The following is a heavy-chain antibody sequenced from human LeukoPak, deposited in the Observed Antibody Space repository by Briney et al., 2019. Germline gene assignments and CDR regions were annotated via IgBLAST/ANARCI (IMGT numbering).Heavy chain of an antibody. CDR1: GGSISIYY. D-gene: IGHD3-10*01. CDR2: IFTSGIT. CDR3: ARESSGSYYNPLGYMDV. J-gene: IGHJ6*03. Sequence: SETLSLTCTVYGGSISIYYWNWIRQPAGKGLEWIGRIFTSGITNYNPSLKSRVTMSVDTSKNQSSLNLTSVTAADTAVYYCARESSGSYYNPLGYMDVWGKGTTVTVSS. V-gene: IGHV4-4*07.